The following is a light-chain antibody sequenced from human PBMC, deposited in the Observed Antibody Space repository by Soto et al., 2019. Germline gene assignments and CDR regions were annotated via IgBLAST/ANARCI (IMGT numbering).Light chain of an antibody. V-gene: IGKV1-39*01. CDR3: QQSDSTPYT. CDR2: AAS. J-gene: IGKJ2*01. CDR1: QSISNY. Sequence: DIQMTQSPSSLSASVGDRVTITCRASQSISNYLNWYQQRPGKAPQLLIYAASTLQSGVPSRFSGSGSGTDFTPTINSLQPEDFATYYCQQSDSTPYTFGQGTKLEIK.